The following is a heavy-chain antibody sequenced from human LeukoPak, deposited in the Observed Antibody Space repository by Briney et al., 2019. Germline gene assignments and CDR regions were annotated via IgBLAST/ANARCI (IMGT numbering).Heavy chain of an antibody. V-gene: IGHV4-39*01. CDR3: ARGPSSHWNSGRDYYMDV. J-gene: IGHJ6*03. D-gene: IGHD1-7*01. Sequence: PSETLSLTCSVSGGSISTSSYYWSWIRQPPGKGLEWIGSIYYIGSTYYNPSLTGRVTISADTSKNQFSLKLSSVTAADTAVYYCARGPSSHWNSGRDYYMDVWGKGTTVTVSS. CDR1: GGSISTSSYY. CDR2: IYYIGST.